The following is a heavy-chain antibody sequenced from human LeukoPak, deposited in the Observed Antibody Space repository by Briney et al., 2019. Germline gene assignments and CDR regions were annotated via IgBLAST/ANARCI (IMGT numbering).Heavy chain of an antibody. CDR3: ARKYCSGGSCYFDY. Sequence: GGSLRLSCAAPGFTFSDYYMSWIRQAPGKGLEWVSYISSSSSYTNYADSVKGRFTISRDNAKNSLYLQMNSLRAEDTAVYYCARKYCSGGSCYFDYWGQGTLVTVSS. CDR1: GFTFSDYY. V-gene: IGHV3-11*06. J-gene: IGHJ4*02. D-gene: IGHD2-15*01. CDR2: ISSSSSYT.